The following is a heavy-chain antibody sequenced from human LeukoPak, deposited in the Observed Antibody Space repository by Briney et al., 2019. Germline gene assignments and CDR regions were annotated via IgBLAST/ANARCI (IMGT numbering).Heavy chain of an antibody. CDR2: IYYSGST. J-gene: IGHJ3*02. Sequence: SETLSLTCTVSGGSISSYYWSWIRQPPGKGLEWIGYIYYSGSTNYNPSLKSRVTISVDTSKNQFSLKLSSVTAADTAVYYCAGRGYAYDAFDIWGQGTMVPVSS. D-gene: IGHD5-24*01. V-gene: IGHV4-59*01. CDR1: GGSISSYY. CDR3: AGRGYAYDAFDI.